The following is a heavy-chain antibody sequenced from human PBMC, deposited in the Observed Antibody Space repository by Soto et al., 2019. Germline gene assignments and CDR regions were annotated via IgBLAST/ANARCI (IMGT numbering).Heavy chain of an antibody. V-gene: IGHV3-23*04. D-gene: IGHD3-3*01. CDR2: ISGSDGKT. J-gene: IGHJ4*02. CDR1: GFSFASFA. Sequence: DVRLAESGGGLVQPGGSLTLSCTTSGFSFASFAMTWVRQAPGKGLEWVATISGSDGKTYYAVSVKGRLSISRDTSRNTLYLQMTSLRADDTAIYYCVKWSYLDYWGPGTRVTVSS. CDR3: VKWSYLDY.